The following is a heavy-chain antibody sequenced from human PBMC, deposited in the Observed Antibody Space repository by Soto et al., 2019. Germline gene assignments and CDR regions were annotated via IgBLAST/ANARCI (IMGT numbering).Heavy chain of an antibody. D-gene: IGHD3-3*01. CDR2: IYHNGRT. Sequence: PSETLSLTCTVSGGSITSRNYYWGWIRHPPGRGLEWIGVIYHNGRTHYSPALKGRVTMSVDTSKNEFFLKVISVTAADTAVYFCATSVFRFCDWLDSWFAPWGQGTLVTVSS. J-gene: IGHJ5*02. CDR3: ATSVFRFCDWLDSWFAP. V-gene: IGHV4-39*01. CDR1: GGSITSRNYY.